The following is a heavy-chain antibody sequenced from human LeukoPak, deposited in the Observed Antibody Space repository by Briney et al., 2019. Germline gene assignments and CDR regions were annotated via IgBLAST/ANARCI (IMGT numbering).Heavy chain of an antibody. CDR2: LSSSGTFI. CDR3: ALKGPDY. J-gene: IGHJ4*02. Sequence: GGSLRLSCVASGFTFSSYSMNWVHQAPGKGLEWVSYLSSSGTFIYYADSVKGRFTISRDNAKNSLYLQMSSLRDEDTAVYFCALKGPDYWGQGTLVTVSS. V-gene: IGHV3-48*02. CDR1: GFTFSSYS.